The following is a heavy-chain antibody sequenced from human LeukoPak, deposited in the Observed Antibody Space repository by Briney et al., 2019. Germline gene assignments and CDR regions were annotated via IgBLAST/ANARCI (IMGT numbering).Heavy chain of an antibody. V-gene: IGHV4-34*01. CDR3: ARTAVVVVVRTSWFDP. D-gene: IGHD3-22*01. J-gene: IGHJ5*02. CDR1: GGSFSGYY. Sequence: PSETLSLTCAVYGGSFSGYYWSWIRQPPGKGLEWIGEINHSGSTNYNPSLKSRVTISVDTSKNQFSLKLSSVTAADTAVYYCARTAVVVVVRTSWFDPWGQGTLSPSPQ. CDR2: INHSGST.